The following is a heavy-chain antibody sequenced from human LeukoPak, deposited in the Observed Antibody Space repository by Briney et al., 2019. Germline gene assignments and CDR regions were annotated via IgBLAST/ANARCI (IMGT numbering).Heavy chain of an antibody. CDR3: ARGMVRGGHDAFDI. D-gene: IGHD3-10*01. CDR2: IYHSGST. V-gene: IGHV4-38-2*02. Sequence: SETLSLTCTVSGYSISSGYYWGWIRQPPGKGLEWTGSIYHSGSTYYNPSLKSRVTISVDTSKNQFSLKLSSVTAADTAVYYCARGMVRGGHDAFDIWGQGTMVTVSS. CDR1: GYSISSGYY. J-gene: IGHJ3*02.